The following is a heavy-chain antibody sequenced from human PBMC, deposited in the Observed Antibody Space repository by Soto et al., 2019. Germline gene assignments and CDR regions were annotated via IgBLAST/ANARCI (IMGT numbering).Heavy chain of an antibody. V-gene: IGHV4-30-4*02. CDR2: IYYRGST. CDR3: AREGIAAAGTGYDAFDI. Sequence: PSDTLSLTCTFSGGSISSGDYYWSWIRQPRGKGLEWMGYIYYRGSTYYDPSLKSRVTISVDTSKNQFSLKLSSVTAADTAVYYCAREGIAAAGTGYDAFDIWGQGTMVT. CDR1: GGSISSGDYY. J-gene: IGHJ3*02. D-gene: IGHD6-13*01.